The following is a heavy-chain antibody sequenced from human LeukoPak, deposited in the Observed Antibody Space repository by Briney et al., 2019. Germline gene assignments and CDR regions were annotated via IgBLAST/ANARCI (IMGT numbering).Heavy chain of an antibody. Sequence: SETLSLTCAVYGGSCDDYYCSWIRQHPGKGLEWIGEIHPSGIFYYNSSLMSRVTISIDTSKSQFSLRLTSVTAADTAFYYCARGRDRSKAGDHWGQGSLVTVSS. CDR2: IHPSGIF. CDR3: ARGRDRSKAGDH. J-gene: IGHJ4*02. V-gene: IGHV4-34*01. CDR1: GGSCDDYY. D-gene: IGHD5-24*01.